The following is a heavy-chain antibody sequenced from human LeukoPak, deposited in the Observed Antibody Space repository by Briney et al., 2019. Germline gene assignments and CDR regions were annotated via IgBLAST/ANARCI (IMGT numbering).Heavy chain of an antibody. J-gene: IGHJ4*02. CDR1: GYTFTSYD. CDR3: ARAFSASKSCDY. D-gene: IGHD6-19*01. CDR2: IRPSNGNR. V-gene: IGHV1-18*01. Sequence: ASVKVSCKASGYTFTSYDINWVRQATGQGLEYMGWIRPSNGNRNYAQKFQDRVTLTTDISTNAVYMEFRSLRSDDTAVYYCARAFSASKSCDYWGQGTLVTVSS.